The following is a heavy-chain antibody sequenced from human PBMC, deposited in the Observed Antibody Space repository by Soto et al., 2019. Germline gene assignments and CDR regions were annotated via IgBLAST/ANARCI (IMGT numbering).Heavy chain of an antibody. CDR3: ARLTYYYDSSGYYGGWFDP. CDR2: IYYSGST. CDR1: GGSISSSSYY. D-gene: IGHD3-22*01. V-gene: IGHV4-39*01. Sequence: SETLSLTCTVSGGSISSSSYYWGWIRQPPGKGLEWIGSIYYSGSTYYNPSLKSRVTISVDTSKNQFSLKLSSVTAADTAVYYCARLTYYYDSSGYYGGWFDPWGQGTLVTVSS. J-gene: IGHJ5*02.